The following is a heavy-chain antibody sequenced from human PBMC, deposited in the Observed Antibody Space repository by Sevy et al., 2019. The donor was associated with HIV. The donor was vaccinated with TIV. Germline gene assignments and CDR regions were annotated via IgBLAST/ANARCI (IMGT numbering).Heavy chain of an antibody. CDR2: ISSSGSTI. CDR3: ARDEPMTTVTTPPRARYYYYYYGMDV. V-gene: IGHV3-11*01. D-gene: IGHD4-17*01. CDR1: GFTFSDYY. J-gene: IGHJ6*02. Sequence: GGSLRLSCAASGFTFSDYYMSWIRQAPGKGLEWVSYISSSGSTIYYADSVKGRFTISRDNAKNSLYLQMNSLRAEDTAVYYCARDEPMTTVTTPPRARYYYYYYGMDVWGQGTTVTVSS.